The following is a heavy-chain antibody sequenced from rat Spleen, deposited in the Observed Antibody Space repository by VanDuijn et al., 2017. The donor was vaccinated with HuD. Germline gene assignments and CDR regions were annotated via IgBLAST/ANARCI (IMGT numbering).Heavy chain of an antibody. CDR3: ARRHYGYTDYFDY. Sequence: EVQLVESGGGLVQPGRSLKLSCAASGFTFSNYGMAWVRQAPKKGLEWVATIVYDGTSAYYRDSVKGRFTISRANAKSTLNLQMDSLRSEDTATYYCARRHYGYTDYFDYWGQGVMVTVSS. J-gene: IGHJ2*01. CDR2: IVYDGTSA. V-gene: IGHV5-29*01. CDR1: GFTFSNYG. D-gene: IGHD1-9*01.